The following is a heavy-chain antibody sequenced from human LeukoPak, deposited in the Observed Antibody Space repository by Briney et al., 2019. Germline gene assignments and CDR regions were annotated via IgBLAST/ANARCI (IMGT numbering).Heavy chain of an antibody. Sequence: SETPSLTCTVSGGSISRYYWSWIRQPAGKGLEWIGRIYTSGGTNYNSSLKSRVTMSVDTSKNQFSLKLTSVTAADTGMYYCARAHSSGWSRFDYWGQGTLVTVSS. D-gene: IGHD6-19*01. CDR3: ARAHSSGWSRFDY. V-gene: IGHV4-4*07. CDR1: GGSISRYY. CDR2: IYTSGGT. J-gene: IGHJ4*02.